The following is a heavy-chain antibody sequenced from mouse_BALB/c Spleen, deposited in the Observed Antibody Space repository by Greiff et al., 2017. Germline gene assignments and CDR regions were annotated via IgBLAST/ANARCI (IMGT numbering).Heavy chain of an antibody. CDR2: INPYNDGT. V-gene: IGHV1-14*01. D-gene: IGHD2-4*01. CDR1: GYTFTSYV. Sequence: EVQLQQSGPELVKPGASVKMSCKASGYTFTSYVMHWVKQKPGQGLEWIGYINPYNDGTKYNEKFKGKATLTSDKSSSTAYMELSSLTSEDSAVYYCARSGGYYDYDWYFDVWGAGTTVTVSS. J-gene: IGHJ1*01. CDR3: ARSGGYYDYDWYFDV.